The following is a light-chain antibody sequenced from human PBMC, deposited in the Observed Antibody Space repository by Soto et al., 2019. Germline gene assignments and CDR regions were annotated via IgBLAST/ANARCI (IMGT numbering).Light chain of an antibody. Sequence: EIVLTQSPGTLSFSPGERSTLSCRSSQSFNSIYLAWYQQKPGQAPRLLIYDASNRATGIPARFSGSGSGTDFTLTISSLEPEDFAVYYCQQRSNWPPITFGQGTRLEIK. CDR1: QSFNSIY. CDR3: QQRSNWPPIT. V-gene: IGKV3-11*01. CDR2: DAS. J-gene: IGKJ5*01.